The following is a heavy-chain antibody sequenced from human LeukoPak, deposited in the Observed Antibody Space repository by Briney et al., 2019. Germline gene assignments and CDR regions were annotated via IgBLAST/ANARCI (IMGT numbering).Heavy chain of an antibody. Sequence: PSETLSLTCTVSGYSISSGYYWGWIRQPPGKGLEWIGSIYHSGSSYYNPSLNSRVTISVDTSKNQFSLKLSSVTAADTAVYYCTRGYSSSWYPNWFDPWGQGTLVTVSS. D-gene: IGHD6-13*01. V-gene: IGHV4-38-2*02. J-gene: IGHJ5*02. CDR1: GYSISSGYY. CDR2: IYHSGSS. CDR3: TRGYSSSWYPNWFDP.